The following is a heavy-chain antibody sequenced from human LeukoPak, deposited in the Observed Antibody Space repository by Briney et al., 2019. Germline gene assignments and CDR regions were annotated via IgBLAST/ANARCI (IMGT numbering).Heavy chain of an antibody. V-gene: IGHV1-69*04. CDR2: IIPILGIA. CDR3: ARDHPGIMATTKSYYYYGMDV. CDR1: GGTFSSYA. D-gene: IGHD5-12*01. Sequence: SVKVSCKASGGTFSSYAISWVRQAPGQGLEWMGRIIPILGIANYAQKFQGRVTITADKSTSTAYMELSSLRSEDTAVYYCARDHPGIMATTKSYYYYGMDVWGQGTTVTVSS. J-gene: IGHJ6*02.